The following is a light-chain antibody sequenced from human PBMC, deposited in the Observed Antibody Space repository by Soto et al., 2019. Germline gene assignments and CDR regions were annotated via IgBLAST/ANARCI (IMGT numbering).Light chain of an antibody. CDR2: DVS. Sequence: QSALTQPASVSGSPGQSITISCTGTSSDVGGYNYVSWYQQHPGKAPKLMIYDVSNRPSEVSNLFSGSKSGNTASLTISGLQAEDEADYYCSSYTSSSTPVVFGGGTKLTVL. CDR3: SSYTSSSTPVV. J-gene: IGLJ2*01. CDR1: SSDVGGYNY. V-gene: IGLV2-14*01.